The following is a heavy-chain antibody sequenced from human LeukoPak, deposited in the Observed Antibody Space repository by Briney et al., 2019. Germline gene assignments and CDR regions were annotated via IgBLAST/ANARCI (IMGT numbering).Heavy chain of an antibody. CDR1: VLPFSSYW. CDR2: INQIGSER. Sequence: PGGSLRLSCAASVLPFSSYWMTWVRQAPGKGLEWVANINQIGSERYYVNSVKGRFTISRDHAKNSLYLQMGSLRVEETVMYYCATHDFLTGYPYFDFWGQGTLVTVSS. CDR3: ATHDFLTGYPYFDF. D-gene: IGHD3-9*01. V-gene: IGHV3-7*01. J-gene: IGHJ4*02.